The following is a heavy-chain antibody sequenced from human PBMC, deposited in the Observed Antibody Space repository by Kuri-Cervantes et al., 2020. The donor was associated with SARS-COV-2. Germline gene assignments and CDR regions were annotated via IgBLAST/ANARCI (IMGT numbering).Heavy chain of an antibody. CDR2: IIPILGPA. J-gene: IGHJ6*02. Sequence: SVKVSCKASGGTFSNYGFRWVRQAPGQRLEWMGGIIPILGPANYAPRFQGRATITADQSTNIAYVELNSLTSEDTAVYYCARGGVETPYYAMDVWGQGTTVTVSS. D-gene: IGHD2-21*02. V-gene: IGHV1-69*10. CDR1: GGTFSNYG. CDR3: ARGGVETPYYAMDV.